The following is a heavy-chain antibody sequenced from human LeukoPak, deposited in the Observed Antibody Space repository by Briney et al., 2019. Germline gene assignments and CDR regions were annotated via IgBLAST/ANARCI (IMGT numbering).Heavy chain of an antibody. J-gene: IGHJ5*02. Sequence: PSETLSLTCTVSGGSLTTGSYYWGWIRQPPGKGLEWLGSVYYTGTTYYNPSLKGRVTISVDTSKNQFSLKLSSVTAADTAVYYCARGGGKIPYRLNNWFDPWGQGTLVTVSS. CDR1: GGSLTTGSYY. CDR3: ARGGGKIPYRLNNWFDP. V-gene: IGHV4-39*07. D-gene: IGHD4-23*01. CDR2: VYYTGTT.